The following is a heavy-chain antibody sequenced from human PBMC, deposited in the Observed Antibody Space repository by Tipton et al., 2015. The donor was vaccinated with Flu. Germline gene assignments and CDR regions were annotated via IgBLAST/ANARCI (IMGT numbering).Heavy chain of an antibody. CDR1: GGSITSSY. Sequence: TLSLTCTVSGGSITSSYWTWFRQPPGKGLEWIGFVFYSGNNNYSPSLKSRLTISVDASKNQLSLKLSSVTAADTAVYYCARGHYRFDPWGQGTLLTVSS. J-gene: IGHJ5*02. CDR3: ARGHYRFDP. CDR2: VFYSGNN. D-gene: IGHD1-26*01. V-gene: IGHV4-59*01.